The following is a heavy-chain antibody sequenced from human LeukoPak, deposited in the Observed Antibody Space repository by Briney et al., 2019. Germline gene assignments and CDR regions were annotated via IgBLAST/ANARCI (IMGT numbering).Heavy chain of an antibody. CDR1: GGSISSGGHS. V-gene: IGHV4-30-2*06. D-gene: IGHD3-10*01. CDR2: VYHTGGT. J-gene: IGHJ5*02. CDR3: ARDLGSGRNWFDP. Sequence: SQTLSLTCAVSGGSISSGGHSWSWVRQSPGKGLEWIGYVYHTGGTYYNPSLKSRVTISVDNSKNQFSLKLSSVTAADTAVYFCARDLGSGRNWFDPWGQGILVTVSS.